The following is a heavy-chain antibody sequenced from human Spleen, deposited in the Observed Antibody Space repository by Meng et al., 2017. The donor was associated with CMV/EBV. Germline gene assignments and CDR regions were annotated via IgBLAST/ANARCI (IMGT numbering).Heavy chain of an antibody. D-gene: IGHD3-10*01. CDR2: IYHSGIT. CDR3: ASNFGAPDWFDP. J-gene: IGHJ5*02. V-gene: IGHV4-38-2*02. Sequence: SETLSLTCTVSGYSISSGYYWGWIRQPPGKGLEWIANIYHSGITYYNPSLKSRVTISVDTSNNQFSLKLNSVTAADTAVYYCASNFGAPDWFDPWGQGTLVTVSS. CDR1: GYSISSGYY.